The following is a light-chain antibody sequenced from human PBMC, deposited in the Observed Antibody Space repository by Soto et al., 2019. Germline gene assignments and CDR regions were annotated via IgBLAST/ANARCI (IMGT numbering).Light chain of an antibody. CDR3: QQYNNWPLT. Sequence: DIVMTQSPATLSVSPGERATLSCRASQSVSSNLAWYQQKPGQAPRLLIYGASTRATGIPVRFSGSGSGTEFTLTISSLQSEDVAVYYCQQYNNWPLTFGQGTRLEI. J-gene: IGKJ5*01. CDR1: QSVSSN. CDR2: GAS. V-gene: IGKV3-15*01.